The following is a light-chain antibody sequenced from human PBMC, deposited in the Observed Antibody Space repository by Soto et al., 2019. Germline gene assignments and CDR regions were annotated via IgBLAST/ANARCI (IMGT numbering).Light chain of an antibody. CDR2: EVS. CDR1: SSDVGGYNY. Sequence: QSAPTQPPSASGSPGQSATISCTGTSSDVGGYNYVSWYQQYPGKAPKLIIYEVSKRPSGVPDRFSGSKSGNTASLTVSGLQPEDESDYYCSSYAGSSTWVFGGGTKLTVL. V-gene: IGLV2-8*01. J-gene: IGLJ2*01. CDR3: SSYAGSSTWV.